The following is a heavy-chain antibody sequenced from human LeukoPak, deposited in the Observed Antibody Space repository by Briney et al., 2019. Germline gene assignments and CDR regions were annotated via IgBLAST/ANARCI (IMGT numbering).Heavy chain of an antibody. J-gene: IGHJ4*02. CDR2: ISHDGNDK. CDR1: GYTFSANG. D-gene: IGHD1-26*01. CDR3: ARGYSGSYHFDY. V-gene: IGHV3-33*01. Sequence: GGSLRLSCAASGYTFSANGMHWVRQAPGKGLEWVGMISHDGNDKNYGDSIKGRFTISRDDSKSTLYLQMNSLRAEDTAVYYCARGYSGSYHFDYWGQGTLVTVSS.